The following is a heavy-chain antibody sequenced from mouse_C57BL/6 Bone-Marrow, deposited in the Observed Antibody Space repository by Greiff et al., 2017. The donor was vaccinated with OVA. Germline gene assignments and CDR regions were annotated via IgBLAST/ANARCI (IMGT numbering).Heavy chain of an antibody. J-gene: IGHJ4*01. CDR3: ARESITLMDY. V-gene: IGHV1-22*01. D-gene: IGHD1-1*01. CDR1: GYTFTDYH. CDR2: INPNNGGT. Sequence: EVMLVESGPELVKPGASVKMSCKASGYTFTDYHMHWVKQSHGKSLEWIGYINPNNGGTSYNQKFKGKATLTVNKSSSTAYMELRSLTSEDSAVYYCARESITLMDYWGQGTSVTVSS.